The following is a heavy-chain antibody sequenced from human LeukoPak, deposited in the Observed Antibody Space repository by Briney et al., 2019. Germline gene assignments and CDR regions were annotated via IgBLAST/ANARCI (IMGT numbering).Heavy chain of an antibody. J-gene: IGHJ6*03. D-gene: IGHD2-21*02. CDR2: ISYDGSNK. CDR1: GFTFSSYA. CDR3: ARESVVVTVVNYYYYMDV. V-gene: IGHV3-30*04. Sequence: GGSLRLSCAASGFTFSSYAMHWVRQAPGKGLEWVAVISYDGSNKYYADSVKGRFTISRDNSKNTLYLQMNSLRAEDTAVYYCARESVVVTVVNYYYYMDVWGKGTTVTVSS.